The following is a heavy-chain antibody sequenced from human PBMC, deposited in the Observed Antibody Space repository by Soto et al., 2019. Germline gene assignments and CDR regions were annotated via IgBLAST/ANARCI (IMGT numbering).Heavy chain of an antibody. V-gene: IGHV1-69*13. D-gene: IGHD5-12*01. CDR1: GGTFSSYA. J-gene: IGHJ3*02. CDR2: IIPIFGTA. CDR3: ARDQEGMATPRGAFDI. Sequence: SVKVSCKASGGTFSSYAISWVRQAPGQGLEWMGGIIPIFGTANYAQKFQGRVTITADESTSTAYMELSSLRSEDAAVYYCARDQEGMATPRGAFDIWGQGTMVTVSS.